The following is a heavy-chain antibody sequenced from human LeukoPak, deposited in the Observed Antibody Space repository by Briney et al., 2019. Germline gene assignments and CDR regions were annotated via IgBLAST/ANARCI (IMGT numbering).Heavy chain of an antibody. V-gene: IGHV3-23*01. CDR3: AKDPELRYSHDFDY. D-gene: IGHD3-9*01. J-gene: IGHJ4*02. Sequence: PGGSLRLSCAASGFTFSSYAMSWVRQAPGKRLEWVSAISGSGGSTYYADSVKGRFTISRDNSKNTLYLQMNSLRAEDTAVYYCAKDPELRYSHDFDYWGQGTLVTVSS. CDR2: ISGSGGST. CDR1: GFTFSSYA.